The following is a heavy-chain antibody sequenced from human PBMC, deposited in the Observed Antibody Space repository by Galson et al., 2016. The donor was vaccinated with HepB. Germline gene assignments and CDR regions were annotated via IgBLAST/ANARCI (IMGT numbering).Heavy chain of an antibody. Sequence: VKVSCKASGYPFGNYYMHWVRQAPGQGLEWMGIMDPNVGTPWYAQKFQGRVTVTRDTATSTVYMEVTSLTSEDTAVYYCTRRLMTTVEDGWGQGTTVTVS. J-gene: IGHJ6*02. CDR3: TRRLMTTVEDG. CDR1: GYPFGNYY. D-gene: IGHD4-11*01. V-gene: IGHV1-46*03. CDR2: MDPNVGTP.